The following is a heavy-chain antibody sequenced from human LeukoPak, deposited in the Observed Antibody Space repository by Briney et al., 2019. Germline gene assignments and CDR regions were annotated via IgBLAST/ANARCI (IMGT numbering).Heavy chain of an antibody. V-gene: IGHV4-59*12. Sequence: SETLSLTCTVSGGSISSYYWTWIRQPPGKGLEWIGYIYYSGSTNYNPSLKSRVTISVDTSKNQFSLKLSSVTAADTAVYYCARDVLAAPGTFDYWGQGALVTVSS. CDR2: IYYSGST. J-gene: IGHJ4*02. CDR3: ARDVLAAPGTFDY. D-gene: IGHD6-13*01. CDR1: GGSISSYY.